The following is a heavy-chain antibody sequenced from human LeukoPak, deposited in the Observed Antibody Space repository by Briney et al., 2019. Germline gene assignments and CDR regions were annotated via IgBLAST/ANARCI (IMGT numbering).Heavy chain of an antibody. CDR3: ARRAGGFRQQLPYYYYMDV. J-gene: IGHJ6*03. CDR2: INHSGST. D-gene: IGHD6-13*01. Sequence: SETLSLTCTVSGGSISSSSYYWGWIRQPPGKGLEWIGEINHSGSTNYNPSLKSRVTISVDTSKNQFSLKLSSVTAADTAVYYCARRAGGFRQQLPYYYYMDVWGKGTTVTVSS. CDR1: GGSISSSSYY. V-gene: IGHV4-39*07.